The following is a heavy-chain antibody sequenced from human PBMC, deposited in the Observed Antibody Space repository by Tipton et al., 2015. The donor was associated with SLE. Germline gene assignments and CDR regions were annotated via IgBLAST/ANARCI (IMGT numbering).Heavy chain of an antibody. D-gene: IGHD1-26*01. J-gene: IGHJ2*01. CDR1: GGSISSSSYY. CDR2: VYYSGST. V-gene: IGHV4-39*01. CDR3: ARRGVGATYWYFDL. Sequence: TLSLTCTVSGGSISSSSYYWGWIRQSPGKGLEWIGSVYYSGSTYYSPSLKSRGTTSVDTSKNQFSLKLSSVTAADTAVYYCARRGVGATYWYFDLWGRGTLVTVSS.